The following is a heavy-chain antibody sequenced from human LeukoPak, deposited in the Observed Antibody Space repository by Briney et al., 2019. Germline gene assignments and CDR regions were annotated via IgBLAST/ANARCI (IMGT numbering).Heavy chain of an antibody. D-gene: IGHD3-10*01. CDR2: IDHSGST. CDR1: GGSFSGYY. J-gene: IGHJ4*02. CDR3: ARHPKSGWFGLKIDY. V-gene: IGHV4-34*01. Sequence: SETLSLTCAVSGGSFSGYYWNWIRQPPGKGLEWIGEIDHSGSTNYNPSLKSRVTISVDTSKNQFSLKLSSVTAADTAVYYCARHPKSGWFGLKIDYWGQGTLVTVSS.